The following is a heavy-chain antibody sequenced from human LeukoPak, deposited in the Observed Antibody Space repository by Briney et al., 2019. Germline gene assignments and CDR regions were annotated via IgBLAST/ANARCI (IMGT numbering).Heavy chain of an antibody. D-gene: IGHD3-10*01. Sequence: SETLSLTCTVSGGSISSSSYYWGWIRQSPGKGLEWIGSIYYSGSTYYNPSLKSRVTISVDTSKNQFSLKLSSVTAADTAVCYCPLWFGGFDPWGQGTLVTVSS. CDR3: PLWFGGFDP. CDR1: GGSISSSSYY. J-gene: IGHJ5*02. CDR2: IYYSGST. V-gene: IGHV4-39*01.